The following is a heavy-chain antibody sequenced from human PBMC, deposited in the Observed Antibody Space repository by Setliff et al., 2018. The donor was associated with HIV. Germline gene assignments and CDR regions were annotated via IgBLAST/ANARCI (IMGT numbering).Heavy chain of an antibody. Sequence: SETLSLTCTVSGGSISSHYWSWVRQPPGKGLEWIGYIYYSGSTNYNPSLKSRVTISVDTSKNQFSLKLSSVTAADTAVYYCARYTYYYDSSGPPRAFDIWGQGTMVTVSS. CDR2: IYYSGST. V-gene: IGHV4-59*11. CDR1: GGSISSHY. CDR3: ARYTYYYDSSGPPRAFDI. D-gene: IGHD3-22*01. J-gene: IGHJ3*02.